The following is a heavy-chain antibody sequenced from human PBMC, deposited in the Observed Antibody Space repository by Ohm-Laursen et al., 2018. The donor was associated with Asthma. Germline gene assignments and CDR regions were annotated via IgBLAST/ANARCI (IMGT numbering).Heavy chain of an antibody. Sequence: SLRLSCAAPGFTFSNAWMSWVRQAPGKGLEWVGRIKSKTDGGTTDYAAPVKGRFTISRDDSKNTLYLQMNSLKTEDTAVYYCTTDRSVATVTNDYYYGMDVWGQGTTVTVSS. V-gene: IGHV3-15*01. CDR2: IKSKTDGGTT. CDR1: GFTFSNAW. D-gene: IGHD4-17*01. CDR3: TTDRSVATVTNDYYYGMDV. J-gene: IGHJ6*02.